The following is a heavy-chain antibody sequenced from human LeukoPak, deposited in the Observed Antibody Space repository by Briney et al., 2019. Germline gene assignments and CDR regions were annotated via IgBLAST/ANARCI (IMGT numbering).Heavy chain of an antibody. D-gene: IGHD3-10*01. CDR3: GKDISAGGMDV. V-gene: IGHV3-9*01. CDR1: ESTFDHA. J-gene: IGHJ6*02. Sequence: GGSLRLSCTASESTFDHAMHWVRQTPGKGLEWVSGIGWNSSRTGYADSVRGRFTISRDNAKNSLYLQMNSLRAEDTALYYCGKDISAGGMDVWGQGTTVTVSS. CDR2: IGWNSSRT.